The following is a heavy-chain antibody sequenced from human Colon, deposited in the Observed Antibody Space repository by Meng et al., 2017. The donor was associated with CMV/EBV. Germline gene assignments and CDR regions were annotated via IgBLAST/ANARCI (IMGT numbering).Heavy chain of an antibody. CDR3: ARSMKSITMIVVVHTYGMDV. Sequence: ASVKVSCKASGGTFSSYAISWVRQAPGQGLEWMGWMNPNSGNTGYAQKFQGRVTITRNTSISTAYMELSSLRSEDTAVYYCARSMKSITMIVVVHTYGMDVWGQGTTVTVSS. CDR2: MNPNSGNT. J-gene: IGHJ6*02. V-gene: IGHV1-8*03. D-gene: IGHD3-22*01. CDR1: GGTFSSYA.